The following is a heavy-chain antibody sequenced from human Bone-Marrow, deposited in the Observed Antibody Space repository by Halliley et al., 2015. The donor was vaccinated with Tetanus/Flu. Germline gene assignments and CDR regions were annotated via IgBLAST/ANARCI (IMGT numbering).Heavy chain of an antibody. J-gene: IGHJ4*02. CDR2: IYYSGVA. CDR3: ARRRLAVGFDH. Sequence: IGYIYYSGVAYYSPSLKSRVTISIGTSKNQFSLRLTSVTAADTAVYYCARRRLAVGFDHWGQGTPVTISS. D-gene: IGHD6-6*01. V-gene: IGHV4-61*07.